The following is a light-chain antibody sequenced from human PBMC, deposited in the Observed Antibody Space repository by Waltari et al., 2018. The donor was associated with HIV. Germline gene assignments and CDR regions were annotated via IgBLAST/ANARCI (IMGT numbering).Light chain of an antibody. CDR1: RSNIRAGYF. J-gene: IGLJ2*01. CDR3: QSYDSSLRASV. Sequence: QSALTQPPSVSGAPGQRVTISCPGHRSNIRAGYFVPWYQHLPGTAPKLLVYSDINRPSGVPDRFSGSKSGTSASLVITGLQAEDEADYYCQSYDSSLRASVFGGGTKLTVL. CDR2: SDI. V-gene: IGLV1-40*01.